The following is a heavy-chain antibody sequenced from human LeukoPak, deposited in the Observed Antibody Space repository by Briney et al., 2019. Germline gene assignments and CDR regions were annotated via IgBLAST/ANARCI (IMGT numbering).Heavy chain of an antibody. CDR2: ISGSGGST. Sequence: GGSLRLSCAASGFTFSSYAMSWVRQAPGKGPEWVSAISGSGGSTYYAGSVKGRFTISRDNSKNTLYLQMNSLRAEDTAVYYCARDGVWQWLVQYYFDYWGQGTLVTVSS. V-gene: IGHV3-23*01. J-gene: IGHJ4*02. CDR3: ARDGVWQWLVQYYFDY. CDR1: GFTFSSYA. D-gene: IGHD6-19*01.